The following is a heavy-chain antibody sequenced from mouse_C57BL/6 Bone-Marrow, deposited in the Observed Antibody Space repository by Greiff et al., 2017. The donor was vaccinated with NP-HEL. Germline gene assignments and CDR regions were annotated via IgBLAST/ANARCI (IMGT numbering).Heavy chain of an antibody. CDR1: DSEVFPIAY. CDR2: ILPSIGRT. Sequence: VQLQQSGSELRSPGSSVKLSCKDFDSEVFPIAYMSWVRQKPGHGFEWIGGILPSIGRTIYGEKFEDKATLDADTLSNTAYLELNSLTSEDSAIDYCARKDYYCGSSYWYFDVWGTGTTVTVSS. V-gene: IGHV15-2*01. D-gene: IGHD1-1*01. CDR3: ARKDYYCGSSYWYFDV. J-gene: IGHJ1*03.